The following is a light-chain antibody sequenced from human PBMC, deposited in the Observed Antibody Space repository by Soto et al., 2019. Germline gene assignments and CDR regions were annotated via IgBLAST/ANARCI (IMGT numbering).Light chain of an antibody. CDR1: QSVSTNY. Sequence: IVFTQSPGTLSLSPGERATLSCRASQSVSTNYLACYQQKPGQAPRLLIYGASNRATGIPDRFSGSGSGTDFTLTISRLEPEDFAVYYCQQYGSSPITFGQGTRLEIK. J-gene: IGKJ5*01. CDR2: GAS. V-gene: IGKV3-20*01. CDR3: QQYGSSPIT.